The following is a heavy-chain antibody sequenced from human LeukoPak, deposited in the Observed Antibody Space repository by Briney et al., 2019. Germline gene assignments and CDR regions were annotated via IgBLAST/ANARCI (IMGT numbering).Heavy chain of an antibody. CDR2: IKQDGSEK. D-gene: IGHD3-22*01. J-gene: IGHJ4*02. CDR1: GFTFSSYW. V-gene: IGHV3-7*01. Sequence: GGSLRLSCAASGFTFSSYWMNWVRQAPGKGLEWVANIKQDGSEKNYVDSVKGRFTISRDNAKNSLYLQMNSLGVEDTAVYYCARGHYYDSSGYPGGYWGQGTLVTVSS. CDR3: ARGHYYDSSGYPGGY.